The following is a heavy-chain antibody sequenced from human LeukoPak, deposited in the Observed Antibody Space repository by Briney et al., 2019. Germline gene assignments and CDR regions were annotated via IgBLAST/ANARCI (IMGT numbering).Heavy chain of an antibody. J-gene: IGHJ6*02. D-gene: IGHD2-15*01. CDR1: GFTFSTYE. CDR3: ARLGYCSGGSCYSDGDYYYYYGMDV. CDR2: IRSSGSTI. Sequence: GGSLRLSCAASGFTFSTYEMNWVRQAPGKGLEWASYIRSSGSTIYYADSVKGRFTISRDNAKNSLYLQMNSLRAEDTAVYYCARLGYCSGGSCYSDGDYYYYYGMDVWGQGTTVTVSS. V-gene: IGHV3-48*03.